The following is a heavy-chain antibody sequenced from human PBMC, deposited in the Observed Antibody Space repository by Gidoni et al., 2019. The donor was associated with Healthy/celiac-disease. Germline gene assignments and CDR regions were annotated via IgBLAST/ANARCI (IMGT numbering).Heavy chain of an antibody. CDR1: GGSFSGYY. D-gene: IGHD2-2*01. CDR2: INHSGST. Sequence: QVQLQQWGAGLLKPSETLSLTCAVYGGSFSGYYWSWIRQPPGKGLEWIGEINHSGSTNYNPSLKSRVTISVDTSKNQFSLKLSSVTAADTAVYYCARGRRYCSSTSCRRYYYYGMDVWGQGTTVTVSS. J-gene: IGHJ6*02. V-gene: IGHV4-34*01. CDR3: ARGRRYCSSTSCRRYYYYGMDV.